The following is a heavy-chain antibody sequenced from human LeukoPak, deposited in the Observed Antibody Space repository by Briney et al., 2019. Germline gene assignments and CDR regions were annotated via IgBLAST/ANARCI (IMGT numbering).Heavy chain of an antibody. CDR1: GFTFSSYG. CDR3: ARDFPGTGGYYYYGMDV. V-gene: IGHV3-33*01. D-gene: IGHD1-1*01. J-gene: IGHJ6*02. CDR2: IWYDGSNK. Sequence: GGSLRLSCAASGFTFSSYGMHWVRQAPGKGLEWVAVIWYDGSNKYYADSVKGRFTISRDNSKNTLYLQMNSLRAEDKAVYYCARDFPGTGGYYYYGMDVWGQGTTVTVSS.